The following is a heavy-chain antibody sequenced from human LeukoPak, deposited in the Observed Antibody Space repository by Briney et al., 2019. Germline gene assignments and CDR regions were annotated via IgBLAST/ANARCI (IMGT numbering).Heavy chain of an antibody. D-gene: IGHD3-10*01. Sequence: SETLSLTCTVSDYSISSGYYWGWIRQPPGKGLEWIGSIYYSGSTYYNPSLKSRVTISVDTSKNQFSLKLSSVTAADTAVYYCARQGDGSGSYVYWGQGTLVTVSS. CDR3: ARQGDGSGSYVY. J-gene: IGHJ4*02. CDR2: IYYSGST. V-gene: IGHV4-38-2*02. CDR1: DYSISSGYY.